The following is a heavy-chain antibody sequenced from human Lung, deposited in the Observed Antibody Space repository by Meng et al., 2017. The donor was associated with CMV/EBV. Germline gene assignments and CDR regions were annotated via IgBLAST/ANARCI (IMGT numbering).Heavy chain of an antibody. CDR1: GGTFRSTS. V-gene: IGHV1-69*05. D-gene: IGHD3-16*02. Sequence: XVXVSXXASGGTFRSTSLMWVRQAPGQGLEWMGGITPAIETADYAQKFRDRVTITTDDSATTAYMEMNSLRSEDTAVYFCARGPSITVGGVIIWPLEDWGQGTLVXVSS. CDR3: ARGPSITVGGVIIWPLED. CDR2: ITPAIETA. J-gene: IGHJ4*02.